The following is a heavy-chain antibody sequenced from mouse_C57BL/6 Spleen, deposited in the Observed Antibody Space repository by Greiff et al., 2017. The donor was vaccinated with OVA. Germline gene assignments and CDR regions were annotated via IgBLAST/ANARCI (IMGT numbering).Heavy chain of an antibody. J-gene: IGHJ2*01. D-gene: IGHD1-1*01. Sequence: VQLKQSGAELVRPGASVKLSCTASGFTIKDTYMHWVKQRPEQGLEWIGRIDTEEGDTEYAPKFQGKATMTADTSSNTAYLQLSSLTSEDTAVYYCTTSPFDYYGSSYSDYWGQVTTLTVAS. V-gene: IGHV14-1*01. CDR3: TTSPFDYYGSSYSDY. CDR2: IDTEEGDT. CDR1: GFTIKDTY.